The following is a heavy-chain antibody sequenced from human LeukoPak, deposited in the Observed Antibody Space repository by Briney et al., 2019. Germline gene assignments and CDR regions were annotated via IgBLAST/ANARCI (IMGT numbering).Heavy chain of an antibody. J-gene: IGHJ4*02. V-gene: IGHV4-34*01. CDR3: ARQGDGGRAYDH. CDR2: IYYSGST. Sequence: SETLSLTCAVYGGSFSGYYWSWIRQPPGKGLEWIGSIYYSGSTYYNPSLKSRVTISVDTSKNQFSLKLTSVTAADTAVYYCARQGDGGRAYDHWGQGTLVTVSS. CDR1: GGSFSGYY. D-gene: IGHD4-23*01.